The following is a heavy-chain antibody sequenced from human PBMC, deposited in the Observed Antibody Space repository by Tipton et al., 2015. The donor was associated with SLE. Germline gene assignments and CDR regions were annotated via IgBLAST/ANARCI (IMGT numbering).Heavy chain of an antibody. Sequence: TLSLTCTVSGGSISSHYWSWIRQPPGKGLEWIGYIYNSGRGNYNPSLKSRVTISVDTSKNQFSRKLSSVSAADTAVHYCSRSDYYESSSYYSYAYDIGGQEPMVTVSS. CDR1: GGSISSHY. CDR2: IYNSGRG. CDR3: SRSDYYESSSYYSYAYDI. J-gene: IGHJ3*02. D-gene: IGHD3-22*01. V-gene: IGHV4-59*11.